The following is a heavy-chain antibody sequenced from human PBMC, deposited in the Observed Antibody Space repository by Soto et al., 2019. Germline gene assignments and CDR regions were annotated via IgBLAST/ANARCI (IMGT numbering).Heavy chain of an antibody. CDR2: ISSTTNYI. CDR1: GFTFTRYS. J-gene: IGHJ4*02. Sequence: PGGSLRLSCAASGFTFTRYSMNWVRQAPGKGLEWVSSISSTTNYIYYADSMKGRFTVSRDNAKNSVYLEMNSLSAEDTAVYYCARESEDLTSNFDYWGQGTLVTVSS. V-gene: IGHV3-21*01. CDR3: ARESEDLTSNFDY.